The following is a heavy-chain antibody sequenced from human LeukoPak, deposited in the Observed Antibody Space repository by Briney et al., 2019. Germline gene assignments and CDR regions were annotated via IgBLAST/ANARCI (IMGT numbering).Heavy chain of an antibody. CDR1: GFTFSSYS. CDR3: XXXLRYSSGWYSFDY. V-gene: IGHV3-48*02. Sequence: GGSLRLSCAASGFTFSSYSMNWVRQAPGKGLEWVSYISSSSSTIYYADSVKGRFTISRDNAKNSLYLQMNSLRDEDTAVYYXXXXLRYSSGWYSFDYWGQGTLVTVSS. J-gene: IGHJ4*02. D-gene: IGHD6-19*01. CDR2: ISSSSSTI.